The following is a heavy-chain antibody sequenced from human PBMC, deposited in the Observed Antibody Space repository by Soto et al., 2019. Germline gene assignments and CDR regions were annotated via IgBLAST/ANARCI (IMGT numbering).Heavy chain of an antibody. V-gene: IGHV5-10-1*01. J-gene: IGHJ6*02. CDR2: IDPSDSYT. CDR1: VYSFTSYW. D-gene: IGHD2-2*01. Sequence: GESLKISCKGSVYSFTSYWISWVRQMPGKGLEWMGRIDPSDSYTNYSPSFQGHVTISADKSISTAYLQWSSLKASDTAMYYCARRYIVVVPATNYYYYGMDVWGQGTTVTVSS. CDR3: ARRYIVVVPATNYYYYGMDV.